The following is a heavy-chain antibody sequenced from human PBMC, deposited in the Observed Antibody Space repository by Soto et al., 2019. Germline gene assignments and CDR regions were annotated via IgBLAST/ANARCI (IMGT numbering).Heavy chain of an antibody. CDR3: ARDLDGSGSYYTDY. D-gene: IGHD3-10*01. Sequence: ASVKVSCKGSGYTFSIYGISWVRQAPGQGLEWMGWISPYNGNTKYAQNLQGRVTMATDTSTSTAYMELRSLRSDDTAVYYCARDLDGSGSYYTDYWGQGTLVTVSS. J-gene: IGHJ4*02. CDR1: GYTFSIYG. CDR2: ISPYNGNT. V-gene: IGHV1-18*01.